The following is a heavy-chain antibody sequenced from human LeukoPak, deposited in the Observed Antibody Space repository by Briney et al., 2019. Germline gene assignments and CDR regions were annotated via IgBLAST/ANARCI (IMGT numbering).Heavy chain of an antibody. J-gene: IGHJ6*03. Sequence: ASVKVSCKASGYTLTSYDINXXRXXTGXXLEWMGWMNPNSGNTGYAQKFQGRVXXXRNTSISTAYMELSSLRSEDTAVYYCARGQDYMDVWGKGTTVTVSS. V-gene: IGHV1-8*01. CDR3: ARGQDYMDV. CDR1: GYTLTSYD. CDR2: MNPNSGNT.